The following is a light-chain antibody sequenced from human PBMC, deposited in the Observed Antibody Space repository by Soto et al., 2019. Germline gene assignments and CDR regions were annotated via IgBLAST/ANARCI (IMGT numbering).Light chain of an antibody. J-gene: IGKJ2*01. CDR1: QSISSW. CDR2: EES. Sequence: DIQMTQSPSTLSASVGDRVTITCRASQSISSWLAWYQQKPGKDPKLLIYEESSLESGVPSRFSGSGSETEFTLTIISLQPYDYATYYCQQYSSNPYTFGQGTKLEIK. V-gene: IGKV1-5*03. CDR3: QQYSSNPYT.